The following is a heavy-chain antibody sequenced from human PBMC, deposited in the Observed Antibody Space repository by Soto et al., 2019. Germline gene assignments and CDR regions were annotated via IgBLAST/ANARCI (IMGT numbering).Heavy chain of an antibody. CDR2: IWYDGSNK. J-gene: IGHJ6*02. CDR1: GFTFSSYG. Sequence: GGSLRLSCAASGFTFSSYGMHWVRQAPGKGLEWVAVIWYDGSNKYYADSVEGRFTISRDNSKNTLYMKMNSLSAEDTAVYYCARDGVIVVVPAAILHYYGMDVWGQGTTVTVSS. D-gene: IGHD2-2*02. CDR3: ARDGVIVVVPAAILHYYGMDV. V-gene: IGHV3-33*01.